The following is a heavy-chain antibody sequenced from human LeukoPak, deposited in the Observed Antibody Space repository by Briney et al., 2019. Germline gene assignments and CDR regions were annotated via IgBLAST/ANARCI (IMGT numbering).Heavy chain of an antibody. Sequence: SEALSLTCAVSGFSIGSGYYWGWIRQPPGKGLEWIGNIYHSGSTYYNPSLMSRVTISIDTSNNQFSLKLSSATAADTAVCYCATTSGSYSHFHHWGQGTAVTVSS. CDR1: GFSIGSGYY. V-gene: IGHV4-38-2*01. CDR2: IYHSGST. J-gene: IGHJ1*01. D-gene: IGHD1-26*01. CDR3: ATTSGSYSHFHH.